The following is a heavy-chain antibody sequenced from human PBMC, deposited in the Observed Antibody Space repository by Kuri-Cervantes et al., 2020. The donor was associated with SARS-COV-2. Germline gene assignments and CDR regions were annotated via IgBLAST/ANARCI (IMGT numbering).Heavy chain of an antibody. CDR2: IYYSGST. V-gene: IGHV4-59*08. J-gene: IGHJ6*03. Sequence: SETLSLTCTVSGGSISSHYWSWIRQPPGKGLEWIGYIYYSGSTNYNPSLKSRVTISVDTSKNQFSLKLSSVTAADTAVYYCARGPTPAALDYDFWSGYYSPYYYYMDAWGKGTTVTVSS. CDR3: ARGPTPAALDYDFWSGYYSPYYYYMDA. D-gene: IGHD3-3*01. CDR1: GGSISSHY.